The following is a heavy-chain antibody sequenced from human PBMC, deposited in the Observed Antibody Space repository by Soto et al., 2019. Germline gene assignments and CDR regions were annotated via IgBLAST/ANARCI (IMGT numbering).Heavy chain of an antibody. CDR1: GYTFTSYS. D-gene: IGHD2-15*01. CDR2: INAGNGNT. V-gene: IGHV1-3*01. J-gene: IGHJ5*02. Sequence: ASVKVSCKASGYTFTSYSMHWVRQAPGQRLEWMGWINAGNGNTKYSQKFQGRVTITRDTSASTAYMELSSLRSEDTAVYYCARDLVVTPRGFDXWGQGTLVTVSS. CDR3: ARDLVVTPRGFDX.